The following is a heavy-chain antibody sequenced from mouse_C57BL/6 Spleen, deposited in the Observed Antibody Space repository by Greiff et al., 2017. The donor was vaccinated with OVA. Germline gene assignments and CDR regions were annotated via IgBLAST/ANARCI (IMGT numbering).Heavy chain of an antibody. J-gene: IGHJ3*01. D-gene: IGHD1-1*01. Sequence: VQLQQSGPELVKPGASVKISCKASGYAFSSSWMNWVKQRPGKGLEWIGRIYPGDGDTNYNGKFKGKATLTADKSSSTAYMQLSSLTSEDSAVYFCAGVYYYGSRFAYWGQGTLVTVSA. V-gene: IGHV1-82*01. CDR3: AGVYYYGSRFAY. CDR2: IYPGDGDT. CDR1: GYAFSSSW.